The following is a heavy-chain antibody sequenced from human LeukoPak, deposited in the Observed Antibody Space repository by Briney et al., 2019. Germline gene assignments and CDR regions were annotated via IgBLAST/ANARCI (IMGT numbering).Heavy chain of an antibody. CDR1: GFTFSSYS. Sequence: GGSLRLSCAASGFTFSSYSMNWVRQAPGKGLEWVSYISSSSSTIYYADSVKGRFTISRDNAKNSLYLQMNSLRAEDTAVYYCARDLNYYDSSGYTLFDYWGQGTLVTVSS. CDR2: ISSSSSTI. CDR3: ARDLNYYDSSGYTLFDY. V-gene: IGHV3-48*04. D-gene: IGHD3-22*01. J-gene: IGHJ4*02.